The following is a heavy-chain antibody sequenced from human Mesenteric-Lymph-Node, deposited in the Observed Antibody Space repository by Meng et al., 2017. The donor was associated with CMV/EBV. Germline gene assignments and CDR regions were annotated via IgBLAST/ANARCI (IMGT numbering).Heavy chain of an antibody. D-gene: IGHD2-2*01. CDR3: AKDMWEYQLPDGS. Sequence: GESLKISCAASGFTFRSYTMSWVRQAPGKGLEWVAGISGSGSTTKYSASVEGRFIISRDNSKDTLFLQMNRLGAEDTALYFCAKDMWEYQLPDGSWGQGTPVTVSS. J-gene: IGHJ5*02. CDR2: ISGSGSTT. CDR1: GFTFRSYT. V-gene: IGHV3-23*01.